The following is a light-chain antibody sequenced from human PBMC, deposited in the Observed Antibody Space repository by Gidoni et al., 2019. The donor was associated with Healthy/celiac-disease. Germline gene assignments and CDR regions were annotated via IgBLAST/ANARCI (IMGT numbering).Light chain of an antibody. V-gene: IGLV2-8*01. Sequence: QSALTQPPSASGSPGQSVTISCTGTSSDVGGYNYVSWYQQHPGKAPKLMLYEVSKRPSGVPDRFSGSKSGNTASLTVSGLQAEDEADYYCSSYAGSNILFGTGTKVTV. CDR2: EVS. CDR3: SSYAGSNIL. J-gene: IGLJ1*01. CDR1: SSDVGGYNY.